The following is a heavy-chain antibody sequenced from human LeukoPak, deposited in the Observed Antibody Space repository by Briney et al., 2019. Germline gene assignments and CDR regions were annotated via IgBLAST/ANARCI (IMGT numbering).Heavy chain of an antibody. CDR3: ATQGGGKCSTTSCYDY. D-gene: IGHD2-2*01. CDR2: INTYTGDP. Sequence: ASVKVSCKASGYTFTSYPMNWLRQAPGQGLQWMGRINTYTGDPTYAHAFRGRFVFSLDTSVSTTYLQISSLKSEDTAVYYCATQGGGKCSTTSCYDYWGQGTLVTASS. CDR1: GYTFTSYP. J-gene: IGHJ4*02. V-gene: IGHV7-4-1*02.